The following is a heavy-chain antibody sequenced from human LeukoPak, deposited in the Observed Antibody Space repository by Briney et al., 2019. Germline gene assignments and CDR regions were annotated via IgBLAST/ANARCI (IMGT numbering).Heavy chain of an antibody. CDR2: ISGSGGST. CDR3: AKDRAGFYILVYAMV. J-gene: IGHJ4*02. V-gene: IGHV3-23*01. D-gene: IGHD2-8*01. Sequence: GGSLRLSCAASGFTFSSYAMSWVRQAPGKGLEWVSAISGSGGSTYCADSVKGRFTISRDNSKNTLYLQMNSLRAEDTAVYYCAKDRAGFYILVYAMVWGQGTLVTVSS. CDR1: GFTFSSYA.